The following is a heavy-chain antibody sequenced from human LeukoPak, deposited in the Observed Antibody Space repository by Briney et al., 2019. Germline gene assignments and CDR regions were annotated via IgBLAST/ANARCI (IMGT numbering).Heavy chain of an antibody. Sequence: PGGSLRLSCAASGFTFSSYDMHWVRQATGKGLEWVSAIGTAGDTYYPGSVKGRFSISRENAKNSWYLQMNSLRAGDTAVYYCARVSGDSLRDGMDVWGQGTTVTVSS. J-gene: IGHJ6*02. V-gene: IGHV3-13*01. CDR1: GFTFSSYD. CDR2: IGTAGDT. D-gene: IGHD3-22*01. CDR3: ARVSGDSLRDGMDV.